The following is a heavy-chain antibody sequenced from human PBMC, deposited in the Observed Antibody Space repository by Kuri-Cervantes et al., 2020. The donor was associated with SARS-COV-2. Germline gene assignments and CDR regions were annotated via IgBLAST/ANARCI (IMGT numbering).Heavy chain of an antibody. Sequence: GSLRLSCTVSGGSIISSDYYWAWDRQSPGKDLEWIGTIYYSGVTYYSPSLKSRVTISVDTSKNQFSLNLRSVTVADTGVYYCATHPKELRIVVVNWFDPWGPGTLVTVSS. J-gene: IGHJ5*02. CDR1: GGSIISSDYY. V-gene: IGHV4-39*01. CDR3: ATHPKELRIVVVNWFDP. CDR2: IYYSGVT. D-gene: IGHD3-22*01.